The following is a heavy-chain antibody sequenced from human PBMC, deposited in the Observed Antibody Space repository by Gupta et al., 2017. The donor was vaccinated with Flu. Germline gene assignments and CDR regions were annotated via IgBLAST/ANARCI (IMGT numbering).Heavy chain of an antibody. CDR1: GFTFSNAW. CDR3: TTDYIFGSSTSFWSRLGV. V-gene: IGHV3-15*01. CDR2: IKSKTDGGTT. J-gene: IGHJ6*02. D-gene: IGHD2-2*01. Sequence: EVQLVESGGGLVKPGGSLRLSCAASGFTFSNAWLSWVRQAPGKGLEWVGRIKSKTDGGTTDYAAPVKGRFTISRDDSKNTLYLQMNSLKTEDTAVYYCTTDYIFGSSTSFWSRLGVWGQGTTVTVSS.